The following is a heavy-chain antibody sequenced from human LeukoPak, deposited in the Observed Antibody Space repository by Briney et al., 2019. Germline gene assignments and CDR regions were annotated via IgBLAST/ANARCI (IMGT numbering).Heavy chain of an antibody. Sequence: GGSLRLSCAVSGFTFSSYAMIWVRQAPGRGLVWVSSIGASGDSIHYTDSVKGRFTISRDNSKNTLYLQMNSLRAEDTAVYYCAKLIMYYYDSSGSSGRGPIDYWGQGTLVTVSS. D-gene: IGHD3-22*01. CDR3: AKLIMYYYDSSGSSGRGPIDY. J-gene: IGHJ4*02. V-gene: IGHV3-23*01. CDR1: GFTFSSYA. CDR2: IGASGDSI.